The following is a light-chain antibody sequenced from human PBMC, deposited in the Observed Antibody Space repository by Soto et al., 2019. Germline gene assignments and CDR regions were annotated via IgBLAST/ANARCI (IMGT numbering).Light chain of an antibody. J-gene: IGKJ1*01. V-gene: IGKV1-9*01. CDR2: AAS. CDR3: QQLNSYLWT. Sequence: DIQLTQSPSFLSASVGDRVTITCRASQGISSYLAWYQQKPGQAPKLLIYAASTLQSGVPSRFSGSGSGTEFTLTISSLQPEDFATYYCQQLNSYLWTFGQGTKVEIK. CDR1: QGISSY.